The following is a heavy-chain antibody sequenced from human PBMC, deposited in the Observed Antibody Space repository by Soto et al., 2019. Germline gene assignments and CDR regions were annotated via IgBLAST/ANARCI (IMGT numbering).Heavy chain of an antibody. Sequence: QVQLVESGGGVVQPGRSLRLSCAASGFTFSSYGMHWVRQAPGKGLEWVAVISYDRSNKYYADSVKGRFTISRDNSKNTLYLQMNSLRAEDTAVYYCAKLPQYSSGWEDAFDIWGQGTMVTVSS. CDR2: ISYDRSNK. CDR1: GFTFSSYG. V-gene: IGHV3-30*18. J-gene: IGHJ3*02. D-gene: IGHD6-19*01. CDR3: AKLPQYSSGWEDAFDI.